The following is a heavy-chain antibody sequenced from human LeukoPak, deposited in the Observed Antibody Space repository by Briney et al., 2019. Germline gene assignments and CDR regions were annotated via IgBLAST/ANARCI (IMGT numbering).Heavy chain of an antibody. CDR3: ARDLRSQLLYGHWYWFDP. CDR1: GYTFTSYG. J-gene: IGHJ5*02. V-gene: IGHV1-18*03. Sequence: GASVKVSCKASGYTFTSYGISWVRQAPGQGLEWMGWISAYNGNTNYAQKLQGRVTMTTDTSTSTAYMELRSLRSDDMAVYYCARDLRSQLLYGHWYWFDPWGQGTLVTVSS. CDR2: ISAYNGNT. D-gene: IGHD2-2*02.